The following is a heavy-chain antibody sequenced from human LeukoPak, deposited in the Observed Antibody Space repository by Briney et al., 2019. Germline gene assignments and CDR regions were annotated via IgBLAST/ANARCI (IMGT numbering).Heavy chain of an antibody. D-gene: IGHD1-1*01. Sequence: ASETLSLTCTVSGYSISSGYYWGWIRQPPGKGLEWIGEIDHSGSTNYNPSLKSRVTLSVDTSQNLFSLNLSSVTAADTAVYYCVWRVPWYFDYWGQGTLVTVSS. CDR1: GYSISSGYY. CDR3: VWRVPWYFDY. J-gene: IGHJ4*02. V-gene: IGHV4-38-2*02. CDR2: IDHSGST.